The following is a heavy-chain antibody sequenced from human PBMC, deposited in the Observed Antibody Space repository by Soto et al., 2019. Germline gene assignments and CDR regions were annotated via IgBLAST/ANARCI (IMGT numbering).Heavy chain of an antibody. J-gene: IGHJ4*02. D-gene: IGHD3-22*01. V-gene: IGHV3-23*01. CDR3: AKSRYSDSSGDFYDY. Sequence: GSLRLSCAASAFTFNNYAMSWFRQAPGKGLVWGSGIGGSGGTTYYAGSVKCRFTISRDNSNNTLFLQMNSLRAEATAVYYCAKSRYSDSSGDFYDYWGQGTLVTVSS. CDR2: IGGSGGTT. CDR1: AFTFNNYA.